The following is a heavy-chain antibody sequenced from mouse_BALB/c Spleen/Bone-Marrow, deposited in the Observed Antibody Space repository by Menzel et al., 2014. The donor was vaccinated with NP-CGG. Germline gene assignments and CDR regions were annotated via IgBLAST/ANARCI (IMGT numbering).Heavy chain of an antibody. CDR2: LNPGSGGT. CDR3: ARRIYYAMGY. D-gene: IGHD2-1*01. Sequence: VQLQQSGAELVRPGTSVKVSCKASGYAFTNYLIEWVKQRPGQGLEWIGVLNPGSGGTNYNEKFKGKATLTADKSSSSAYMQLSSLTSDDSAVYFCARRIYYAMGYWGQRTTLTVSS. J-gene: IGHJ2*01. CDR1: GYAFTNYL. V-gene: IGHV1-54*01.